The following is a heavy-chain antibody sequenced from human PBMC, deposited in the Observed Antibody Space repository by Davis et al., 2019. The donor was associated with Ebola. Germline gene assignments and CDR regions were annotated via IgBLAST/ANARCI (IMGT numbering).Heavy chain of an antibody. CDR2: IHSTGTT. Sequence: GGSLRLSCAVSGLSVNSNYINWVRQSPGKGLEWVSVIHSTGTTYYADSVKGRFTISRDDFANTIYLQMDNLRAEGTAIYYCARFDYWGQGTLVTVSS. V-gene: IGHV3-66*01. J-gene: IGHJ4*02. CDR1: GLSVNSNY. CDR3: ARFDY.